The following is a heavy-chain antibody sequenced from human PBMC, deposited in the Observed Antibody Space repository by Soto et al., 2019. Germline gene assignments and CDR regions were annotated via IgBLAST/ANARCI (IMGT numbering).Heavy chain of an antibody. J-gene: IGHJ4*02. D-gene: IGHD1-26*01. CDR3: AKDSDIGGAAYYFDY. V-gene: IGHV3-30*18. CDR1: GFTFNNYA. CDR2: ISSDGRNY. Sequence: QVQLVDSGGGVVQPGRSLRLSCAASGFTFNNYAMHWVRQAPGKGLEWVAVISSDGRNYYYADSVKGRFTISRDNSKNTLYLQMNSLRAGDTAVYYCAKDSDIGGAAYYFDYWGQGTLVTVSS.